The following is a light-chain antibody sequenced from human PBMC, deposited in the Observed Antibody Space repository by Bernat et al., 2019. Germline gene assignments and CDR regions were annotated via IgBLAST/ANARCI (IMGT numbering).Light chain of an antibody. CDR1: QSISSY. CDR3: QQSYSTPPT. V-gene: IGKV1-39*01. Sequence: DIQMTQPPSSLSASVVDRVTITCRASQSISSYSYWYQQKPVKAPKLLIYPASSLQSGVPSRFSGSGSGTDFTLTISSLQPEDFATYYCQQSYSTPPTFGGGTKEEIK. J-gene: IGKJ4*01. CDR2: PAS.